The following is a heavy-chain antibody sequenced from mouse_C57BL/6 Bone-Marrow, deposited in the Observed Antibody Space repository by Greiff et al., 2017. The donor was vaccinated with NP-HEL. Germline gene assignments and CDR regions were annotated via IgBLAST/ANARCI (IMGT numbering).Heavy chain of an antibody. D-gene: IGHD2-4*01. CDR2: IDPSDSYT. CDR1: GYTFTSYW. Sequence: QVQLQQPGAELVKPGASVKLSCKASGYTFTSYWMQWVKQRPGQGLEWIGEIDPSDSYTNYNQKFKGKATLTVDTSSSTAYMQLSSLTSEDSAVYYCAKRIYYDDDGGGYYAMDYWGQGTSVTVSS. CDR3: AKRIYYDDDGGGYYAMDY. V-gene: IGHV1-50*01. J-gene: IGHJ4*01.